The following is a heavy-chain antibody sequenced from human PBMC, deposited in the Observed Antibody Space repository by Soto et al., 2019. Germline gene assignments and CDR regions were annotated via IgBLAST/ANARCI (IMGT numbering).Heavy chain of an antibody. CDR1: GFTFSSYG. CDR2: IWYDGSNK. V-gene: IGHV3-33*01. CDR3: ARDPSASPPGECIDY. D-gene: IGHD3-10*01. J-gene: IGHJ4*02. Sequence: GGSLRLSCAASGFTFSSYGMHWVRQAPGKGLEWVAVIWYDGSNKYYADSVKGRFTISRDNSKNTLYLQMNSLRAEDTAVYYCARDPSASPPGECIDYWGQGTLVTVSS.